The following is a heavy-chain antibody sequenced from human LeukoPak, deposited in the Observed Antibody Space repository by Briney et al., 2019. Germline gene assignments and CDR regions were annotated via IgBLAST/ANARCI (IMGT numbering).Heavy chain of an antibody. D-gene: IGHD3-10*01. CDR3: ARGAPQPGVRGVVRWFDP. V-gene: IGHV4-34*01. CDR1: GVSFCGFY. J-gene: IGHJ5*02. Sequence: SETLSLTCAVYGVSFCGFYWRGLRQPPGKGLVWIGELNQSGSSMYNPSLKSRVTISVDTSKDQFSLKLSSVTAADTAVYYCARGAPQPGVRGVVRWFDPWGQGTLVTVSS. CDR2: LNQSGSS.